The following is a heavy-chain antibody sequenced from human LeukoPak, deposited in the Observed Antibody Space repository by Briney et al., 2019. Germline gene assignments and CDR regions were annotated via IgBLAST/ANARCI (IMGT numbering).Heavy chain of an antibody. CDR1: GFTFSSYA. CDR2: ISGSGGST. V-gene: IGHV3-23*01. Sequence: GGSLRLSCAASGFTFSSYAMSWVRQAPGKGLEWVSAISGSGGSTYYADSVKGRFTISRDNSKNTLYLQMNSLRAEDTAVYYCAKIRPGRASSGSFFQHWGQGTLVTVSS. CDR3: AKIRPGRASSGSFFQH. J-gene: IGHJ1*01. D-gene: IGHD6-19*01.